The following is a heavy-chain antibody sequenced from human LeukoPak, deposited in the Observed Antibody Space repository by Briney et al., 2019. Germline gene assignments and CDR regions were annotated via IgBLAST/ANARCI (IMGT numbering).Heavy chain of an antibody. D-gene: IGHD2/OR15-2a*01. CDR2: VHHDGTT. J-gene: IGHJ4*02. CDR1: GASISSHY. V-gene: IGHV4-59*11. CDR3: AGGSTRADDY. Sequence: SETLSLTCIVSGASISSHYWSWIRQPPGKRLEWICYVHHDGTTNQNPSLKSRVAILSGTYSKQTFLMLYSITVADAALYYYAGGSTRADDYWGQGILVSV.